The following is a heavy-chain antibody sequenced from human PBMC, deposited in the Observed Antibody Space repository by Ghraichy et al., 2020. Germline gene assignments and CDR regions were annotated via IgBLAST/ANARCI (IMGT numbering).Heavy chain of an antibody. D-gene: IGHD2-15*01. Sequence: GESLNISCAASGFTFSSYSMNWVRQAPGKGLEWVSYISSSSSTIYYADSVKGRFTISRDNAKNSLYLQMNSLRDEDTAVYYCARDGSVCSGGSCYYYYYYMDVWGKGTTVTVSS. CDR1: GFTFSSYS. V-gene: IGHV3-48*02. CDR3: ARDGSVCSGGSCYYYYYYMDV. J-gene: IGHJ6*03. CDR2: ISSSSSTI.